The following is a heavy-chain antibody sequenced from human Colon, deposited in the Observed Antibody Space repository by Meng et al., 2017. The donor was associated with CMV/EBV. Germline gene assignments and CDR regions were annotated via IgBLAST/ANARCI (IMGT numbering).Heavy chain of an antibody. Sequence: SETLSLTCSVSGDSIRSNHWSWIRQSPEKGLEWIGYIYHTGSTNYNPSLKSRVTILVDTSKNQFSLRLTSVTAADTAVYYCARPHLVSYWFDPWGQGTLVTVSS. CDR1: GDSIRSNH. CDR2: IYHTGST. CDR3: ARPHLVSYWFDP. D-gene: IGHD3-9*01. J-gene: IGHJ5*02. V-gene: IGHV4-59*01.